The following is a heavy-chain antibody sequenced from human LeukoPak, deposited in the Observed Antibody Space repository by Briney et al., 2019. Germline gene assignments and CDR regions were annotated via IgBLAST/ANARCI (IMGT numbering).Heavy chain of an antibody. CDR2: ISWNSGSI. V-gene: IGHV3-9*01. Sequence: PGRSLRLSCAASGFTFDDYAMHWVRQAPGKGLEWVSGISWNSGSIGYADSVKGRFTISRDNAKNSLYLQMNSLRAEDTALYYCAKDLQLLRYFGSWGAFDYWGQGTLVTVSS. D-gene: IGHD3-9*01. CDR1: GFTFDDYA. CDR3: AKDLQLLRYFGSWGAFDY. J-gene: IGHJ4*02.